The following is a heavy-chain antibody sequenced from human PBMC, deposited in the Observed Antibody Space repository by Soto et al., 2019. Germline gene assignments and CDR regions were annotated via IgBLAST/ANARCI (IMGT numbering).Heavy chain of an antibody. CDR1: GYTFVSYG. CDR3: ARDMYSREGWFDP. V-gene: IGHV1-18*01. Sequence: QVQLVQSGAEVKKPGASVKVSCKASGYTFVSYGIHWVRQAPGQELEWMGWISAYYGDTNYEQKFQGRVTMTTDTSTNTAYMELRSLRSDDTAIYYCARDMYSREGWFDPWGQGTLVTVSS. J-gene: IGHJ5*02. CDR2: ISAYYGDT. D-gene: IGHD6-13*01.